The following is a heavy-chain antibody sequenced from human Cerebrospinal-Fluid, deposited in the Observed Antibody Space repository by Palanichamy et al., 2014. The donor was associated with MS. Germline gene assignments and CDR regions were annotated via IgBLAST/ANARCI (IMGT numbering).Heavy chain of an antibody. V-gene: IGHV2-5*02. J-gene: IGHJ4*02. Sequence: QITLEESGPARVKPTQALALTCTFSGFSLSSNGVGVGWIRQPPGKALEWLAFIYWDDDKRYSPSLKTRPTITKDTPKSQVALIMTNLDPMDTGTYYCAHRRPGSGSWNSGVFDYWGQGTLVTVSS. CDR3: AHRRPGSGSWNSGVFDY. CDR2: IYWDDDK. D-gene: IGHD6-13*01. CDR1: GFSLSSNGVG.